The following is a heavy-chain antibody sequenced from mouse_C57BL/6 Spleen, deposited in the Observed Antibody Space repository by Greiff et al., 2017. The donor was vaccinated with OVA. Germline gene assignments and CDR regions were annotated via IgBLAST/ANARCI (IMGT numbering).Heavy chain of an antibody. Sequence: QVTLKVSGPGILQPSQTLSLTCSFSGFSLSTSNMGIGWIRQPSGKGLEWLAHIWWNDEKYYNPSLKSRLTISQDTSNNQVFLKITSVDTADTATYYCAQIAPVDYGSSSWFAYWGQGTLVTVSA. CDR3: AQIAPVDYGSSSWFAY. CDR2: IWWNDEK. J-gene: IGHJ3*01. CDR1: GFSLSTSNMG. D-gene: IGHD1-1*01. V-gene: IGHV8-5*01.